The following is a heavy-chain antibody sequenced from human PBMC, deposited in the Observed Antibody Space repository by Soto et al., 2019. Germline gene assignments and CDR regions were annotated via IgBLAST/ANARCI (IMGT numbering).Heavy chain of an antibody. CDR2: ISYSGST. D-gene: IGHD1-1*01. V-gene: IGHV4-59*11. CDR1: GGSMSSHY. CDR3: ARDGTKTLREWFDP. J-gene: IGHJ5*02. Sequence: SETLSLTCTVSGGSMSSHYWTWLRQPPGKGLEWIGYISYSGSTYYNPSLKSRVTISADTSRNQFSLKLSSVIAADTAVYYCARDGTKTLREWFDPGGQGISVTVSS.